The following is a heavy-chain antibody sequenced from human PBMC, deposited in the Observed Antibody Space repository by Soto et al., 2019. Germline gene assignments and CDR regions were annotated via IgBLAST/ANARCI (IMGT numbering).Heavy chain of an antibody. CDR3: ARGPRSTIFGVEYGMDV. J-gene: IGHJ6*02. V-gene: IGHV4-59*01. CDR2: IYYSGST. D-gene: IGHD3-3*01. CDR1: GGSISSYY. Sequence: QVQLQESGPGLVKPSETLSLTCTVSGGSISSYYWSWIRQPPGKGLEWIGYIYYSGSTNYNSSLKSRVAISVDTSKSQFSLKLSSVTAADTAVYYCARGPRSTIFGVEYGMDVWGQGTTVTVSS.